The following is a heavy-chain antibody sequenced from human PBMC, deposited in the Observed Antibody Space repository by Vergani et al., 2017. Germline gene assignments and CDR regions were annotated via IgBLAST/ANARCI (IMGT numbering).Heavy chain of an antibody. Sequence: EVQLVESGGGLVKPGGSLRLSCAASGFTFSSYSMNWVRQAPGKGLEWVSSISSSSSYIYYADSVKGRFTISRDNSKNTLYLQMNSLRAEDTAVYYCAKVDGVPAAISGYSGYAADWGQGTLVTVSS. J-gene: IGHJ4*02. CDR3: AKVDGVPAAISGYSGYAAD. CDR1: GFTFSSYS. CDR2: ISSSSSYI. D-gene: IGHD5-12*01. V-gene: IGHV3-21*04.